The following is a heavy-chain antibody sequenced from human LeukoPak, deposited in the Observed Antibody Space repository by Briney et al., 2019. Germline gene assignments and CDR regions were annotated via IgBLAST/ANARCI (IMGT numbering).Heavy chain of an antibody. V-gene: IGHV3-21*01. CDR2: ISSSSSYI. Sequence: GGSLRLSCAASGFTFSSYSMNWVRQAPGKGLEWVSSISSSSSYIYYADSVKGRFTISRDNAKNSLYLQMNSLRAEDTAVYYCARDREYIVSIFFDYWGQGTLVTVSS. CDR3: ARDREYIVSIFFDY. D-gene: IGHD1-1*01. J-gene: IGHJ4*02. CDR1: GFTFSSYS.